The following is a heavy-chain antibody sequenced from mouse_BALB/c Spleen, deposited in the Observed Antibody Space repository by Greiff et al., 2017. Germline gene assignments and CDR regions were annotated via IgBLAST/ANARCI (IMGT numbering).Heavy chain of an antibody. CDR3: ARVLLRYFDV. CDR2: ISSGGSYT. J-gene: IGHJ1*01. V-gene: IGHV5-9-4*01. CDR1: GFTFSSYA. D-gene: IGHD2-1*01. Sequence: EVKLQESGGGLVKPGGSLKLSCAASGFTFSSYAMSWVRQSPEKRLEWVAEISSGGSYTYYPDTVTGRFTISRDNAKNTLYLEMSSLRSEDTAMYYCARVLLRYFDVWGAGTTVTVSS.